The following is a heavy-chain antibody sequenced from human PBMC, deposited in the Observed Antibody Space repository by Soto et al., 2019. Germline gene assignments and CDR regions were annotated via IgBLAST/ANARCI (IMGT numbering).Heavy chain of an antibody. CDR2: IYYSGST. D-gene: IGHD5-18*01. V-gene: IGHV4-30-4*01. CDR1: GGSISSGDYY. Sequence: NPSETLSLTCTVSGGSISSGDYYWSWIRQPPGKGLEWIGYIYYSGSTYYNPSLKSRVTISVDTSKNQFSLKLSSVTAADTAVYYCARFPGTAMMYYFDYWGQGTLVTVSS. J-gene: IGHJ4*02. CDR3: ARFPGTAMMYYFDY.